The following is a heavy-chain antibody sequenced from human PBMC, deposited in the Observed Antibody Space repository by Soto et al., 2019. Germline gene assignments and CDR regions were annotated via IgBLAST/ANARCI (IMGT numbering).Heavy chain of an antibody. D-gene: IGHD2-15*01. CDR1: WSKVLIFG. CDR3: AKDRREMAPNTPDY. J-gene: IGHJ4*02. V-gene: IGHV3-30*18. CDR2: VSYDGIDE. Sequence: RLSCSTYWSKVLIFGIHWVRERADKGLEWVAVVSYDGIDENYADSVKGRFSISRDNSKNTVYLQMNSLRGEDTVVYCSAKDRREMAPNTPDYWGQGTLVTVSS.